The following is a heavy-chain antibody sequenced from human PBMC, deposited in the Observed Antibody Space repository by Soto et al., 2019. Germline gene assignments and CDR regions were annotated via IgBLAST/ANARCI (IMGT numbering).Heavy chain of an antibody. CDR1: GGSFSGYQ. J-gene: IGHJ6*03. CDR2: INDSGNI. CDR3: ARGSILWFGELSRRGGYYYYMDV. V-gene: IGHV4-34*01. D-gene: IGHD3-10*01. Sequence: QVRLQQWGAGLLKPTETLSLTCAVYGGSFSGYQWSWIRQTPGKGLEWIGEINDSGNINYNPSLRRRVTILVDTAKKQISLKLSSVTAADTAVYFCARGSILWFGELSRRGGYYYYMDVWGKGTTVTVSS.